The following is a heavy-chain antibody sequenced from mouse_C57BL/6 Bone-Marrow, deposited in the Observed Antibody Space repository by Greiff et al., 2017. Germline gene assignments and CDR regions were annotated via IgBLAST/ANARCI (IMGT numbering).Heavy chain of an antibody. J-gene: IGHJ4*01. CDR3: ARRYGLYYYAMDY. Sequence: EVQLQQSGPELVKPGASVKIPCKASGYTFTDYNMDWVKQSHGKSLEWIGDINPNNGGTIYNQKFKGKATLTVDKSSSTAYMELRSLTSEDTAVYYCARRYGLYYYAMDYWGQGTSVTVSS. V-gene: IGHV1-18*01. CDR1: GYTFTDYN. CDR2: INPNNGGT. D-gene: IGHD2-10*02.